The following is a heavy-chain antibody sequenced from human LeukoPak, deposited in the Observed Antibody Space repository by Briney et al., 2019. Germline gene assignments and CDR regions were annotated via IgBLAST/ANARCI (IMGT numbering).Heavy chain of an antibody. CDR2: FSGSGGNT. CDR3: AKIPSAVPGRGFDY. V-gene: IGHV3-23*01. Sequence: GGSLRLSCAASGFTFSSYAMSWVRQAPGKGLEWVSTFSGSGGNTYYADSVKGRFTISRDNSKNTLYLQMNSLRTDDTAVYYCAKIPSAVPGRGFDYWGQGTLVTVSS. J-gene: IGHJ4*02. CDR1: GFTFSSYA. D-gene: IGHD6-19*01.